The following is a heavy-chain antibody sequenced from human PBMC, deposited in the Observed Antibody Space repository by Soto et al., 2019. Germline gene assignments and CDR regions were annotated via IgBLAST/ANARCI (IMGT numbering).Heavy chain of an antibody. J-gene: IGHJ5*02. Sequence: QVQLVESGGGVVQPGRSLRLSCAASGFTFSSYAMHWVRQAPGKGLEWVAVISYDGSNKYYADSVKGRFTISRDNSKNTLYLQMNSLRAEDTAVYYCAREECSGGSCYSNWFDPWGQGTLVTVSS. D-gene: IGHD2-15*01. V-gene: IGHV3-30-3*01. CDR2: ISYDGSNK. CDR3: AREECSGGSCYSNWFDP. CDR1: GFTFSSYA.